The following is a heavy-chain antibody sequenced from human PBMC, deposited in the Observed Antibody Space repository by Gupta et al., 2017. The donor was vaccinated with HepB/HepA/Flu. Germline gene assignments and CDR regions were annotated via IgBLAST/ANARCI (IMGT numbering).Heavy chain of an antibody. CDR1: GGTFSSYA. V-gene: IGHV1-69*06. D-gene: IGHD6-13*01. CDR2: IIPILGTA. J-gene: IGHJ6*03. Sequence: QVQLVQSGAEVKKPGSSVKVSCKASGGTFSSYAISWVRQAPGQGLEWMGGIIPILGTANYAQKFQGRVTITADKSTSTAYMELSSLRSEDTAVYYCARAPSTHSSSWSRTNVKYYYYYMDVWGKGTTVTVSS. CDR3: ARAPSTHSSSWSRTNVKYYYYYMDV.